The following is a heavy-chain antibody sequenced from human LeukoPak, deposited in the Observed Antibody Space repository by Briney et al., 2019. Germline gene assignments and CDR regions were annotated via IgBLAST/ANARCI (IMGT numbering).Heavy chain of an antibody. D-gene: IGHD3-22*01. Sequence: SETLSLTCTVSGGSISNSTYYWGWIRQPPGKGLEWIGSIYYSGSTNYNPSLKSRVTISVDKSKNQFSLKLSSVTAADTAVYYCARASEGYYYDSSGYGAFDIWGQGTMVTVSS. V-gene: IGHV4-39*07. CDR3: ARASEGYYYDSSGYGAFDI. J-gene: IGHJ3*02. CDR1: GGSISNSTYY. CDR2: IYYSGST.